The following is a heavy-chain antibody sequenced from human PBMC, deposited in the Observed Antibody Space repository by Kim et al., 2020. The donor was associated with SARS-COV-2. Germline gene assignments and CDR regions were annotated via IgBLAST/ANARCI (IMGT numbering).Heavy chain of an antibody. CDR1: GGSISSSNW. CDR3: YVSRGYSYGYGFDY. J-gene: IGHJ4*02. CDR2: IYHSGST. Sequence: SETLSLTCAVSGGSISSSNWWSWVRQPPGKGLEWIGEIYHSGSTNYNPSLKSRVTISVDKSKNQFSLKLSSVTAADTAVYYCYVSRGYSYGYGFDYWGQGTLVTVSS. V-gene: IGHV4-4*02. D-gene: IGHD5-18*01.